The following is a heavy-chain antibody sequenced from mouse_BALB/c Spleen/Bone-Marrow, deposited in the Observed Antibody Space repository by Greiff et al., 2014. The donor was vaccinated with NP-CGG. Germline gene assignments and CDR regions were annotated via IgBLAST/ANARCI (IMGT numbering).Heavy chain of an antibody. CDR1: GFNIKDTY. CDR3: AIYYYGSSGFAY. D-gene: IGHD1-1*01. CDR2: IDPANGNT. V-gene: IGHV14-3*02. J-gene: IGHJ3*01. Sequence: VQLKESGAELVKPGASVKLSCTASGFNIKDTYMHWVKQRSEQGLEWIGRIDPANGNTKYDPKFQGKATITADTSSNTAYLQLSSLTSEDTAVYYCAIYYYGSSGFAYWGQGTLVTVSA.